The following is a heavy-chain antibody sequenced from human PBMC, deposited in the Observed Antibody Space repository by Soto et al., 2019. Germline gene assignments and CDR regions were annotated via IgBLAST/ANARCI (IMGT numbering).Heavy chain of an antibody. D-gene: IGHD3-9*01. V-gene: IGHV3-48*02. CDR2: ISSSSSTI. CDR3: AREFQGRYFDWLPRGGAFDI. J-gene: IGHJ3*02. CDR1: GFTFSSYS. Sequence: GGSLRLSCAASGFTFSSYSMNWVRQAPGKGLEWVSYISSSSSTIYYADSLKGRFTISRDNAKNSLYLQMNSLRDEDTAVYYCAREFQGRYFDWLPRGGAFDIWGQGTMVTVSS.